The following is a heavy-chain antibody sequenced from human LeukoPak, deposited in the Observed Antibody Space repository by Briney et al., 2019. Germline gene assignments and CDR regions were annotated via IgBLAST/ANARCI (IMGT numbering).Heavy chain of an antibody. CDR1: GFTFSSYA. D-gene: IGHD3-16*01. Sequence: GGSLRLSCAASGFTFSSYAMHWVRQAPGKGLEWVAVISYDGSNKYYADSVKGRFTISRDNSKNTLYLQMNSLGAEDTAVYYCASGEGAYWGQGTLVTVSS. J-gene: IGHJ4*02. CDR3: ASGEGAY. CDR2: ISYDGSNK. V-gene: IGHV3-30*04.